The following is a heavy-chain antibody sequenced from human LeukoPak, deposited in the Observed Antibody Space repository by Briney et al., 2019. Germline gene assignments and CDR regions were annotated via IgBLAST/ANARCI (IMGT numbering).Heavy chain of an antibody. CDR2: IDPSDSYT. Sequence: GESLKISCKGSGYSFTSYWISWVRQMPGKGLEWMGRIDPSDSYTNYSPSFQGLVTISADKSISTAYLQWSSLKASDTAMYFCATSRGYGFDLWGRGTPVTVSS. CDR3: ATSRGYGFDL. CDR1: GYSFTSYW. V-gene: IGHV5-10-1*01. D-gene: IGHD5-12*01. J-gene: IGHJ2*01.